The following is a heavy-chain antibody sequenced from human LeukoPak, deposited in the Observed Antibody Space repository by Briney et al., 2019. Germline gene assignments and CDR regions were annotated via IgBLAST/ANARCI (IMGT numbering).Heavy chain of an antibody. V-gene: IGHV4-39*02. D-gene: IGHD2-2*01. CDR3: ARDCQRVPGSTSCNSY. CDR1: GGFISGTTYY. J-gene: IGHJ4*02. Sequence: SETLSLTCTVSGGFISGTTYYWGWIRQPPGKGLEWIGSIYYRGSAYYIPSLESRVTISVDMSMNQFSLKLTSVTAADTAVYYCARDCQRVPGSTSCNSYWGQGTLVTVSS. CDR2: IYYRGSA.